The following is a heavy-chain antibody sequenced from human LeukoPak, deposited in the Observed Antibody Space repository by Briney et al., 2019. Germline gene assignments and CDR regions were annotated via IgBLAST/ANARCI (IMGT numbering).Heavy chain of an antibody. J-gene: IGHJ6*02. CDR2: IIPIFGTA. V-gene: IGHV1-69*13. CDR3: ARVGTIFGVVIVDYYYYGMDV. Sequence: ASVTVSCKASGGTFSSYAISWVRQAPGQGLEWMGGIIPIFGTANYAQKFQGRVTITADESTSTAYMELSSLRSEDTAVYYCARVGTIFGVVIVDYYYYGMDVWGQGTTVTVSS. CDR1: GGTFSSYA. D-gene: IGHD3-3*01.